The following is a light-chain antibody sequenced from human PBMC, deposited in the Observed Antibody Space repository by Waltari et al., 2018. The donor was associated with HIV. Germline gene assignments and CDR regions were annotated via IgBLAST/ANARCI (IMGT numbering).Light chain of an antibody. CDR3: SSYTSSSTYV. Sequence: QSALTQPASVSGSPGQSITISCTGTTSDVGGYRYVSWYQQHPGKAPKLMIYDVSNRPSVVSKRFSGSKSGNTASLTISGLQAEDEADYYCSSYTSSSTYVFGTGTKVTVL. V-gene: IGLV2-14*03. CDR2: DVS. CDR1: TSDVGGYRY. J-gene: IGLJ1*01.